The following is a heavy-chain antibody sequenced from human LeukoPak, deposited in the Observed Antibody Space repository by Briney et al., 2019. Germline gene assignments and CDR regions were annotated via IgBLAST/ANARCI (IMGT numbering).Heavy chain of an antibody. V-gene: IGHV1-69*04. CDR2: IIPILGIA. CDR3: ARVSDTMIVVVSTQDAFDI. D-gene: IGHD3-22*01. Sequence: ASVKVSCKASGGTVSSYAISWVRQAPGQGLEWMGRIIPILGIANYAQKFQGRVTITADKSTSTAYMELSSLRSEDTAVYYCARVSDTMIVVVSTQDAFDIWGQGTMVTVSS. J-gene: IGHJ3*02. CDR1: GGTVSSYA.